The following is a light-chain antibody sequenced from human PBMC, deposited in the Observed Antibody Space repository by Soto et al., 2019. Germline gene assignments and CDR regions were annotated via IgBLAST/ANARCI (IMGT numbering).Light chain of an antibody. Sequence: EIVLTQSPGTLSLSPGERATLCCRASQSVARKLAWYQQKPGQPPRLLIYGASSRATGIPDRFSGSGSGTDFTLTISRLEPEDFAVFYCQHYDSLPITFGQGTRLEIK. J-gene: IGKJ5*01. CDR3: QHYDSLPIT. CDR2: GAS. CDR1: QSVARK. V-gene: IGKV3-20*01.